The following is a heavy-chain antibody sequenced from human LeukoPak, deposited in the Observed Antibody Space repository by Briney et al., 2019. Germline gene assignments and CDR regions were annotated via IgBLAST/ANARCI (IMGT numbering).Heavy chain of an antibody. V-gene: IGHV3-23*01. CDR2: ISRSGTET. D-gene: IGHD4-23*01. CDR1: GFTFSNYG. J-gene: IGHJ4*02. CDR3: AKKSPHSSGNPAYD. Sequence: TGGSLRLSCAGAGFTFSNYGMSWVRQAPGKGLEWVSVISRSGTETYHADSVRGRFTISRDNAKNTLYLQMNSLRAEDTAVYYCAKKSPHSSGNPAYDWGQGTLVTVSS.